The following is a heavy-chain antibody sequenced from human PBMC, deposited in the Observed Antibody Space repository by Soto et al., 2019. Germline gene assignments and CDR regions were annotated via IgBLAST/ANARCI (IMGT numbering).Heavy chain of an antibody. Sequence: PRESLKISCKGSGYSVTSYWISWVRQMPGKGLEWMGRIDPSDSYTNYNPSFQGHVTISADKSISTAYLQCSSLKASDTAMYYCARHGIHCSSTSCYSTGRAYFDYWGQGTLVTVSS. CDR1: GYSVTSYW. D-gene: IGHD2-2*01. J-gene: IGHJ4*02. CDR2: IDPSDSYT. CDR3: ARHGIHCSSTSCYSTGRAYFDY. V-gene: IGHV5-10-1*01.